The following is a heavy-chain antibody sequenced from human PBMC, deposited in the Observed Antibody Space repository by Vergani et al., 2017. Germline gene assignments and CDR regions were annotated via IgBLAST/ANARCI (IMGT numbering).Heavy chain of an antibody. CDR2: IYYSCDT. D-gene: IGHD2-15*01. CDR1: NDSVSNSFYI. Sequence: QVQLQESGPGLVKPSETLSLTCTVSNDSVSNSFYIWGLLRQTPGKGLGGIGSIYYSCDTYYNPSLQGLVTMSVDTSRSPFSLKLSSVAAAGTAVYYCTRHWAVVAASNWFDPWGQGTLVTVSS. V-gene: IGHV4-39*01. J-gene: IGHJ5*02. CDR3: TRHWAVVAASNWFDP.